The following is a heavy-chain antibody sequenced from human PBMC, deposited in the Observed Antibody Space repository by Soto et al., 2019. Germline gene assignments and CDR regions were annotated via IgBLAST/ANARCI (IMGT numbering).Heavy chain of an antibody. Sequence: QITLKESGPSLVKPAPTLTLTCTFSGFSLSTGGVGVGWIRQPPGKALEWLALIYWDDDKRYSPSLRSRLTVTKDTSKNQVVLTMTNMDPVDTATYYCAHSRCGGDCLQSYSSHYYYGMDVWGQGTTVTVSS. CDR3: AHSRCGGDCLQSYSSHYYYGMDV. J-gene: IGHJ6*02. CDR1: GFSLSTGGVG. D-gene: IGHD2-21*02. V-gene: IGHV2-5*02. CDR2: IYWDDDK.